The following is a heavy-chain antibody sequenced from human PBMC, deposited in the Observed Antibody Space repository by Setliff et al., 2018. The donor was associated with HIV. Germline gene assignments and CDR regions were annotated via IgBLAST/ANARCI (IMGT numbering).Heavy chain of an antibody. CDR3: ATCRHRPSNWFDP. J-gene: IGHJ5*02. CDR1: GVSFSSYY. CDR2: VYNSGIT. V-gene: IGHV4-34*01. Sequence: SETLSLTCAVYGVSFSSYYWGWIRQPPGKGLEWIGSVYNSGITFKNPSLKSRVSISVDRSGNQFSLRLTSVTAADTAVYYCATCRHRPSNWFDPWGQGTVVTVSS.